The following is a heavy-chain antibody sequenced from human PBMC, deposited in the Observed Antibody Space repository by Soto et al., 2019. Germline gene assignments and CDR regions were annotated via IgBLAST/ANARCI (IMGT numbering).Heavy chain of an antibody. V-gene: IGHV1-69*01. J-gene: IGHJ6*02. D-gene: IGHD6-6*01. CDR2: IIPIFGTA. Sequence: QVQLVQSGAEVKKPGSSVKVSCTSSGGTFSSYAISLVRQAPGQGLEWMGGIIPIFGTANYAQKFKGRVTITADESTSTAYMELSSLRSEATAVYYCACPYSSSAAGRGDVDVWGQGTTVTVSS. CDR1: GGTFSSYA. CDR3: ACPYSSSAAGRGDVDV.